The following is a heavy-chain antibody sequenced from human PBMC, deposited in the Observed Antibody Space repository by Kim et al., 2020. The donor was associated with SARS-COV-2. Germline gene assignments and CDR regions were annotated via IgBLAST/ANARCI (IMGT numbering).Heavy chain of an antibody. CDR3: ARVGSSSSGLDY. V-gene: IGHV1-69*01. J-gene: IGHJ4*02. Sequence: NYPQKFQGGVTITADESTSTAYMERSSLRCEDTAVYYCARVGSSSSGLDYWGQGTLVTVSS. D-gene: IGHD6-6*01.